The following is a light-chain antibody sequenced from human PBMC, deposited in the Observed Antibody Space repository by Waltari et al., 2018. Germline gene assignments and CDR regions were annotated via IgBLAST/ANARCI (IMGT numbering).Light chain of an antibody. J-gene: IGKJ5*01. CDR2: DTS. CDR3: QQRATWLIT. V-gene: IGKV3-11*01. Sequence: EIVLTQSPVALSLSPGDRATLSCRASQSVANFLGWYQQKPGQAPRLLIYDTSNRATGIPARFSGSGSRTDFTLTISSLEPEDSAVYYCQQRATWLITFGPGTRLEIK. CDR1: QSVANF.